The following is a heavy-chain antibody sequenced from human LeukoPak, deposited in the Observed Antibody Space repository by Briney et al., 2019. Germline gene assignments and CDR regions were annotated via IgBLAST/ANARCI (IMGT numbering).Heavy chain of an antibody. CDR3: ARVTGSIDY. CDR1: GYTFTNYD. Sequence: ASVKVSCKASGYTFTNYDINWVRQAIGQGLEWMGWMNPKSGYTGYAQKFQGRVTMTRDTSISTAYMELGSLRSEDTAVYYCARVTGSIDYWGQGTLVTASS. D-gene: IGHD1-26*01. CDR2: MNPKSGYT. J-gene: IGHJ4*02. V-gene: IGHV1-8*01.